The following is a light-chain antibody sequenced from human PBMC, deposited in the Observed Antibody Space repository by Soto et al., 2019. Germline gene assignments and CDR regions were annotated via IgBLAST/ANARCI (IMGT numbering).Light chain of an antibody. V-gene: IGLV2-14*01. CDR2: DVS. Sequence: QSALTQPASVSGSPGQSITISCTGTSSDVGGYNYVSWYQQHPGKAPKLMIYDVSNRPSGVSNRFSGSKSGNTASLTVSGLQAEDGADYYCSSYTSSSTLVFGVWTKLTVL. CDR1: SSDVGGYNY. CDR3: SSYTSSSTLV. J-gene: IGLJ2*01.